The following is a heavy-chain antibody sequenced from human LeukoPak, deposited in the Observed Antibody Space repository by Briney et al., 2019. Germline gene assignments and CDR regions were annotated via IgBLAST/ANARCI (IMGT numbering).Heavy chain of an antibody. D-gene: IGHD1-14*01. J-gene: IGHJ3*02. CDR3: ARDGRNQHDAFDI. Sequence: PSQTLSLTCTVSGGSISSGSYYWSWLRQPAGKGLEWIGRIYTSGSTYYNPSLKSRVTISVDTSKNQFSLKLSSVTAADTAVYYCARDGRNQHDAFDIWGQGTMVTVSS. V-gene: IGHV4-61*02. CDR1: GGSISSGSYY. CDR2: IYTSGST.